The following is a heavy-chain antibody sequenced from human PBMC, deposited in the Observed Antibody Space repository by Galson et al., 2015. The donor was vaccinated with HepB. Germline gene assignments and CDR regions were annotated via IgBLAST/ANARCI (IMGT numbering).Heavy chain of an antibody. Sequence: LRLSCAASGFTFSSYAMSWVRQAPGKGLEWVSAISGSGGSTYYADSVKGRFTISRDNSKNTLYLQMNSLRAEDTAVYYCAKVWVGWLVCEYFQHWGQGTLVTVSS. D-gene: IGHD3-16*01. J-gene: IGHJ1*01. V-gene: IGHV3-23*01. CDR3: AKVWVGWLVCEYFQH. CDR1: GFTFSSYA. CDR2: ISGSGGST.